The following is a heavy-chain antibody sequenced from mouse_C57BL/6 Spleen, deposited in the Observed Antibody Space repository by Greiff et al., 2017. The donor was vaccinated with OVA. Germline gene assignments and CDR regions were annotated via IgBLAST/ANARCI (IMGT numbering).Heavy chain of an antibody. CDR1: GFTFSDYG. Sequence: DVMLVESGGGLVKPGGSLKLSCAASGFTFSDYGMHWVRQAPEKGLEWVAYISSGSSTIYYADTVKGRFTISRDNAKNTLFLQMTSLRSEDTAMYYCARLDYYYGSSYDYAMDYWGQGTSVTVSS. D-gene: IGHD1-1*01. J-gene: IGHJ4*01. V-gene: IGHV5-17*01. CDR3: ARLDYYYGSSYDYAMDY. CDR2: ISSGSSTI.